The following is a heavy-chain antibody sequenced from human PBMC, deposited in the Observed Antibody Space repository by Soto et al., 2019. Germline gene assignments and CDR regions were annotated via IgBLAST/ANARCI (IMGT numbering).Heavy chain of an antibody. J-gene: IGHJ4*02. V-gene: IGHV3-11*04. CDR2: ISSSGGTI. CDR1: GFTFSDYY. CDR3: ATNPPPYNWNSGSY. D-gene: IGHD1-7*01. Sequence: TGGSLRLSCAASGFTFSDYYMSWIRQAPGKGLEWVSYISSSGGTIYYADSVKGRFTISRDNAKNSLYLQMDSLRPEDTAVYYCATNPPPYNWNSGSYWGQGTLVTVTS.